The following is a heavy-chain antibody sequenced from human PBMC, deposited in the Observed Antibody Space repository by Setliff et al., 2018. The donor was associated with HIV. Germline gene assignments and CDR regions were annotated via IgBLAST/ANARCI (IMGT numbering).Heavy chain of an antibody. CDR3: ASHRRVGTTVLFSY. V-gene: IGHV1-24*01. J-gene: IGHJ4*02. CDR2: FDPEHDKT. Sequence: ASVKVSCKVSGYTLTDLSIHWVRQAPGKGLEWMGGFDPEHDKTIYAQKFQGRVTMTEDTSTDTAYMQLNSLRSEDTAVYFCASHRRVGTTVLFSYWGQGTPVTVSS. CDR1: GYTLTDLS. D-gene: IGHD1-1*01.